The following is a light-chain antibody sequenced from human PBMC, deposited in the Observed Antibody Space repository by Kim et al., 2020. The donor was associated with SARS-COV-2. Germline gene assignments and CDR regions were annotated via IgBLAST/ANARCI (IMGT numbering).Light chain of an antibody. CDR1: QSISSY. V-gene: IGKV1-39*01. Sequence: DIQMTQSPSSLSASVGDRVTITCRASQSISSYLNWYQQKPGKAPKLLTYAASSLQSGVPSRFSGSGSGTDFTLTISSLQPEDFATYYCQQNYSTPLTFGGGTKVDIK. CDR3: QQNYSTPLT. J-gene: IGKJ4*01. CDR2: AAS.